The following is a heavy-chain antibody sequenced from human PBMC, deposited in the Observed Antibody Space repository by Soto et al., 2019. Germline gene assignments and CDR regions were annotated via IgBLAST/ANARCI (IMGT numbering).Heavy chain of an antibody. Sequence: QVQLVESGGGVVQPGRSLRLSCAASGFTFSSYGMHWVRQAPGKGLEWVAVISYDGSNKYYADSVKGRFTISRDNSKNTLYLQMNSLRAEDTAVYYCAKIPYGVNGVVFDYWGQGTLVTVFS. J-gene: IGHJ4*02. D-gene: IGHD2-2*01. CDR1: GFTFSSYG. CDR3: AKIPYGVNGVVFDY. CDR2: ISYDGSNK. V-gene: IGHV3-30*18.